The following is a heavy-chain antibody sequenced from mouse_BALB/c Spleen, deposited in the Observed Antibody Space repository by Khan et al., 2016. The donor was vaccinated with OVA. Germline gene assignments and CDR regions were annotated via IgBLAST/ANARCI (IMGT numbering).Heavy chain of an antibody. D-gene: IGHD4-1*01. CDR3: SRDYWDVFAY. J-gene: IGHJ3*01. Sequence: VRLQQSGAELVKPRASVKLSCTASGFNIKDTYMHWVKQRPEQGLEWIGRIDPANGNTKYDPKFQGKATITADTSSNTAYLQLSSLTSEDTAVYYWSRDYWDVFAYWGQGTLVTVSA. CDR2: IDPANGNT. CDR1: GFNIKDTY. V-gene: IGHV14-3*02.